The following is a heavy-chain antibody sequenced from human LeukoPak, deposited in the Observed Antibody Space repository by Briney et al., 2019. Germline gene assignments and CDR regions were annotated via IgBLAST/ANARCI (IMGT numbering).Heavy chain of an antibody. V-gene: IGHV4-34*10. CDR3: ARYCSSTNCYHWYFDL. Sequence: SETLSLTCAVYGGSFSGYYWSWIRQPPGKGLEWIGEINHSGSTNYNPSLKSRVTMSVDTSKNQFSLRLSSVTAADTAVYYCARYCSSTNCYHWYFDLWGRGTLVTVSS. J-gene: IGHJ2*01. D-gene: IGHD2-2*01. CDR2: INHSGST. CDR1: GGSFSGYY.